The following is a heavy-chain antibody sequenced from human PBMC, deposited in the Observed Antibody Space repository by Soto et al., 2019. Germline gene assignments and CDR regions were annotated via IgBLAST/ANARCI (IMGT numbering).Heavy chain of an antibody. V-gene: IGHV1-2*02. CDR1: GYTFTGHY. J-gene: IGHJ6*02. Sequence: QVQLVQSGAQVKPPGASVKVSCKASGYTFTGHYMHWVRQVSGKRLEHLGWLKSDNGGTYYAPKFKVRVTFPRDTSTRTAYMELSGLQSDETAVYFCARDLCPLGSGSACPLYGLDIWGQGTTVVVS. CDR3: ARDLCPLGSGSACPLYGLDI. D-gene: IGHD3-10*01. CDR2: LKSDNGGT.